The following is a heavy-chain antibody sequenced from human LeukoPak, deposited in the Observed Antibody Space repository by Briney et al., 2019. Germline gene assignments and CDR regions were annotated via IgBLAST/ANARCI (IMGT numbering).Heavy chain of an antibody. CDR1: GGSLSSYY. D-gene: IGHD3-22*01. J-gene: IGHJ2*01. V-gene: IGHV4-59*01. CDR3: ARDRDSSGLRDFDL. Sequence: SETLSLTCTVSGGSLSSYYWSWIRQPPGKGLEWIGYIYYSGNTNYNPSLKSRVYISIDTSKNQFSLQLSSVTAADTAVYYCARDRDSSGLRDFDLWGRGTLVTVSA. CDR2: IYYSGNT.